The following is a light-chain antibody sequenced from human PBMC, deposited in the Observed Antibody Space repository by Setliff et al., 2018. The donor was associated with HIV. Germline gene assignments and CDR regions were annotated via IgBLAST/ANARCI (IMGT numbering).Light chain of an antibody. V-gene: IGLV2-14*03. Sequence: QSVLTQPASVSGSPGQSITISCTGASSDFGGYNYVSWYEQHPGKAPKLMIYDVSKRPSGVSNRFSGSKSGNTASLTISGLQAEDEADYYCGSWDGALGYVFGSGTKVTVL. CDR2: DVS. CDR1: SSDFGGYNY. CDR3: GSWDGALGYV. J-gene: IGLJ1*01.